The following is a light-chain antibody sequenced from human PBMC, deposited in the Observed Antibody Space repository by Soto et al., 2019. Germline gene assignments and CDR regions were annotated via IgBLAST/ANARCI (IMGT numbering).Light chain of an antibody. CDR1: KLGDKY. V-gene: IGLV3-1*01. Sequence: SSELTQPPSVSVSPGQTASITCSGAKLGDKYACWYQQKPGQSPVLVIYQDSKRPSRIPERFSGSNSGNTATLTISGTQAMDEADYYCQAWDSSTLVVFGGGTKLTVL. J-gene: IGLJ2*01. CDR2: QDS. CDR3: QAWDSSTLVV.